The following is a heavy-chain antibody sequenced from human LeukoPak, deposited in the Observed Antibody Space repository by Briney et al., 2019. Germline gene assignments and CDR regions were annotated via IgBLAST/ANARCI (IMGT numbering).Heavy chain of an antibody. V-gene: IGHV1-2*02. CDR2: INPNSGGT. CDR1: GYTFTGYY. J-gene: IGHJ5*02. Sequence: ASVKVSCKASGYTFTGYYMHWVRQAPGQGLEWMGWINPNSGGTNYAQKFQGRVTMTRDTSISTAYMELSRLRSDDTAVYYCATDVTGDNWFDPWGHGTLVTVSS. CDR3: ATDVTGDNWFDP. D-gene: IGHD1-26*01.